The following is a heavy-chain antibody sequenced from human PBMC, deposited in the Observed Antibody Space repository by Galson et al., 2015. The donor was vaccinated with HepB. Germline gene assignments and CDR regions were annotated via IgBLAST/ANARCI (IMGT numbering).Heavy chain of an antibody. Sequence: SLRLSCAASGFTFGDYAMSWFRQAPGKGLEWVGFIRSKAYGGTTEYAASVKGRFTISRDDSKSIAYLQMNSLKTEDTAVYYCTRGRIVATGDYYYYMDVWGKGTTVTVSS. D-gene: IGHD5-12*01. J-gene: IGHJ6*03. V-gene: IGHV3-49*03. CDR3: TRGRIVATGDYYYYMDV. CDR2: IRSKAYGGTT. CDR1: GFTFGDYA.